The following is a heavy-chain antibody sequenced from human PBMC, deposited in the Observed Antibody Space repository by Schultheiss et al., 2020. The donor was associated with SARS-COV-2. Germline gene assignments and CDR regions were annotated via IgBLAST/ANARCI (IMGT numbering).Heavy chain of an antibody. CDR2: IYYSGST. CDR3: ARASTVTTEADYFDY. J-gene: IGHJ4*02. CDR1: GGSISSGDYY. D-gene: IGHD4-17*01. V-gene: IGHV4-30-4*01. Sequence: SCTVSGGSISSGDYYWSWIRQPPGKGLEWIGYIYYSGSTYYNPSLKSRVTISVDTSKNQFSLKLSSVTAADTAVYYCARASTVTTEADYFDYWGQGTLVTVSS.